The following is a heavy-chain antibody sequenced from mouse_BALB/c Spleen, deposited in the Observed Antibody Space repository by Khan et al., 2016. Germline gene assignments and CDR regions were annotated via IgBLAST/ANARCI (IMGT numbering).Heavy chain of an antibody. CDR3: VRYDGSSYVRGMDY. J-gene: IGHJ4*01. Sequence: EVELVESGPSLVKPSQTLSLTCSVTGDSITSGYWNWIRKFPGNKLEYMGYISYSGGTYNNPSLKSRISITRDTSKNQYYLQLNSVTTEDTGTYCLVRYDGSSYVRGMDYWGQGLSVTVTS. D-gene: IGHD1-1*01. CDR1: GDSITSGY. CDR2: ISYSGGT. V-gene: IGHV3-8*02.